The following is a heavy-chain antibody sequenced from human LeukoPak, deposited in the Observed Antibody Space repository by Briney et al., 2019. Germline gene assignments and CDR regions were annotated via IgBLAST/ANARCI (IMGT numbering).Heavy chain of an antibody. CDR1: GYTFTGYY. D-gene: IGHD3-22*01. CDR2: INPNSGGT. CDR3: ARESEYYDSSGYSYYFDY. J-gene: IGHJ4*02. V-gene: IGHV1-2*02. Sequence: ASVKVSCKASGYTFTGYYMHWVRQAPGQGLEWMGWINPNSGGTNYAQKFQGRVTMTRDTSISTAYTELSRLRSDDTAVYYCARESEYYDSSGYSYYFDYWGQGTLVTVSS.